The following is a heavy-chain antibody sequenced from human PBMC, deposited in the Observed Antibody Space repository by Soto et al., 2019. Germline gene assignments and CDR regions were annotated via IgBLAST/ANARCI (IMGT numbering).Heavy chain of an antibody. Sequence: GGSLRLSCAASGFTFSSYAMSWVRQAPGKGLEWVSAISGSGGSTYYADSVKGRFTISRDNSKNTLYLQMNSLRAEDTAVYYCAKGLGSIVVVCIRYWGQGTLVTVSS. CDR2: ISGSGGST. D-gene: IGHD2-2*01. CDR3: AKGLGSIVVVCIRY. J-gene: IGHJ4*02. CDR1: GFTFSSYA. V-gene: IGHV3-23*01.